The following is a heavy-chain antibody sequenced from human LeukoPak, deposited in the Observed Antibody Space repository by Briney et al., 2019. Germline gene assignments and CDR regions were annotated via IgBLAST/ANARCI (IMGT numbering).Heavy chain of an antibody. CDR3: AKDPRRYCSSTSCYDGFDY. CDR2: ISGSGGST. V-gene: IGHV3-23*01. Sequence: PGGSLRLSCAASGFTLSSYAMSWVRQAPGKGLEWVSAISGSGGSTYYADSVKGRFTISRDNSKNTLYLQMNSLRAEDTAVYYCAKDPRRYCSSTSCYDGFDYWGQGTLVTVSS. CDR1: GFTLSSYA. D-gene: IGHD2-2*01. J-gene: IGHJ4*02.